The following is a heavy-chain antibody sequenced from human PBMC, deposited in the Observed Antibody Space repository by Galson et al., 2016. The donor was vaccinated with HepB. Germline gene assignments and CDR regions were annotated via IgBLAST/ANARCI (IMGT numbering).Heavy chain of an antibody. CDR1: GFSFFNYN. CDR3: ARDRAYYDFWSGVNWFDP. V-gene: IGHV3-21*01. D-gene: IGHD3-3*01. CDR2: ISRSSGYI. J-gene: IGHJ5*02. Sequence: SLRLSCAASGFSFFNYNMNWVRQAPGKGLEWVSSISRSSGYIYYADSVKGRFTISRDNARNPLYLQMNSLRVEDTAVYYCARDRAYYDFWSGVNWFDPWGQGTLVTVSS.